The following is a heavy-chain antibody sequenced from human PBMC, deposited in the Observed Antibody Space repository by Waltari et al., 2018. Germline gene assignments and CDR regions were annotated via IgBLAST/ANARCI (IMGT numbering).Heavy chain of an antibody. CDR1: GFTFSNYE. J-gene: IGHJ6*03. CDR2: TSSSGTTI. CDR3: ARDVPAMGLTMYYYYYMDV. V-gene: IGHV3-48*03. Sequence: EALLVESGGALVQPGGSLRLSCAASGFTFSNYEMNWVRQAPGKGLEWVSYTSSSGTTIYHADSVRGRFSISRDNAKNSLYLQMNSLRVEDTAVYYCARDVPAMGLTMYYYYYMDVWGKGTTVTVSS. D-gene: IGHD3-3*01.